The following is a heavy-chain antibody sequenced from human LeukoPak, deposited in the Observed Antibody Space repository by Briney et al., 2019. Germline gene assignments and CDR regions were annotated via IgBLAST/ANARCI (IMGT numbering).Heavy chain of an antibody. Sequence: PSETLSLTCTVSGGSISSSSYYWGWIRQPPGKGLVWIGSIYYSGSTYYNPSLKSRVTISVDTSKNQFSLKLSSVTAADTAVYYCARDYTLPGIAAAGTSFDYWGQGTLVTVSS. V-gene: IGHV4-39*07. D-gene: IGHD6-13*01. CDR2: IYYSGST. J-gene: IGHJ4*02. CDR1: GGSISSSSYY. CDR3: ARDYTLPGIAAAGTSFDY.